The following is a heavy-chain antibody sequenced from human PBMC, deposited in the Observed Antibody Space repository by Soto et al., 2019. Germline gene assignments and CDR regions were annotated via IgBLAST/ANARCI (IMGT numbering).Heavy chain of an antibody. D-gene: IGHD2-2*01. CDR1: GGSFSGYY. CDR3: ARGRRCSSTSCPNRDFDY. Sequence: SETLSLTCAVYGGSFSGYYWSWIRQPPGKGLEWIGEINHSGSTNYNPSLKSRVTISVDTSKNQFSLKLSSVTAADTAVYYCARGRRCSSTSCPNRDFDYWGQGTLVTVSS. J-gene: IGHJ4*02. CDR2: INHSGST. V-gene: IGHV4-34*01.